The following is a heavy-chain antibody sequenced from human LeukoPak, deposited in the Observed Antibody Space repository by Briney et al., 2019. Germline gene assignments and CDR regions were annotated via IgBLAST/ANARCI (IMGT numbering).Heavy chain of an antibody. J-gene: IGHJ1*01. Sequence: GGSLRLSCVVSGFTFSDYYFSWIRQAPGKGLECIAYISSRGDNIYHADSVKGRFTISRDNAKNSLYLQMDSLRAEDTAVYYCARGAGYSSGWYPLAEYFQHWGQGTLVTVSS. V-gene: IGHV3-11*04. CDR2: ISSRGDNI. CDR1: GFTFSDYY. CDR3: ARGAGYSSGWYPLAEYFQH. D-gene: IGHD6-19*01.